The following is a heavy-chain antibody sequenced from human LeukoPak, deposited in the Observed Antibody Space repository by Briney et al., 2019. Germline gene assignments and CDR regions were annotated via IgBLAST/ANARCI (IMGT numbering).Heavy chain of an antibody. Sequence: GGSLRLSCTTSGFTFSSYYMHWVRQAPGKGLEWVAVVHDDGDTKYYVDSVKGRFTISRDNSKNTLYLQMSTLRDEDTAIYYCATGSGHYYDRWGQGTLVTVSS. V-gene: IGHV3-30*02. CDR3: ATGSGHYYDR. J-gene: IGHJ4*02. CDR1: GFTFSSYY. CDR2: VHDDGDTK. D-gene: IGHD3-3*01.